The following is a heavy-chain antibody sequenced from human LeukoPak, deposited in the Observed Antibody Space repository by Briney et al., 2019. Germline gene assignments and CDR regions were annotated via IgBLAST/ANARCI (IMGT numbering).Heavy chain of an antibody. J-gene: IGHJ4*02. D-gene: IGHD4-17*01. CDR3: ARGGLRTYVDY. V-gene: IGHV4-59*01. Sequence: SETLSLTCTVSGGSISSYYWSWIRQPPGKGLEWIGYIYYSGSTNYNPSLKSRVTISVDTSKNQFSLKLSSVTAADTAVYYCARGGLRTYVDYWGQGTLVTVSS. CDR2: IYYSGST. CDR1: GGSISSYY.